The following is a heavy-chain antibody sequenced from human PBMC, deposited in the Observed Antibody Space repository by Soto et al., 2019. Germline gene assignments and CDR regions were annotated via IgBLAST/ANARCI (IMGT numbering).Heavy chain of an antibody. CDR2: ISSTSSTK. D-gene: IGHD2-2*01. CDR1: GFTFSSYS. CDR3: ARDSDVHCSSNTCPVDY. V-gene: IGHV3-48*02. J-gene: IGHJ4*02. Sequence: GGSLRLSCAASGFTFSSYSMNWVRQAPGKGLEWVSYISSTSSTKYYADSVKGRFTISRDNAKNSQYLQMNSLRDEDTAVYYCARDSDVHCSSNTCPVDYWGQGTLVTVSS.